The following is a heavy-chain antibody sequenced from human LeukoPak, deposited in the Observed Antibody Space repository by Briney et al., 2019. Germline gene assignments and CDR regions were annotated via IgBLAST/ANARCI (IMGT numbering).Heavy chain of an antibody. J-gene: IGHJ6*03. V-gene: IGHV3-7*01. CDR1: GFTFSSYW. D-gene: IGHD6-13*01. CDR3: ARDRRIAAAGKSYYYYYMDV. Sequence: GGSLRLSCAASGFTFSSYWMSWVRQAPGKGLGWVANIKQDGSEKYYVDSVKGRFTISRDNAKNSLYLQMNSLRAEDTAVYYCARDRRIAAAGKSYYYYYMDVWGKGTTVTVSS. CDR2: IKQDGSEK.